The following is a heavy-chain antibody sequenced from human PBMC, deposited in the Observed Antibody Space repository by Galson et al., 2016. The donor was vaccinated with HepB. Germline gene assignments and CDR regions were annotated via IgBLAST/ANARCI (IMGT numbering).Heavy chain of an antibody. Sequence: PALVKPTQTLTLTCTFSGFSISSYGVGVGWIRQPPGKALEWLALIYWDDDKRYSPSLKSRLTISKDTPRSQVVLTMTDMDPADTATYFCARTYFYDSRVYYFDYWGQGALVIVSS. J-gene: IGHJ4*02. CDR1: GFSISSYGVG. V-gene: IGHV2-5*02. CDR3: ARTYFYDSRVYYFDY. CDR2: IYWDDDK. D-gene: IGHD3-22*01.